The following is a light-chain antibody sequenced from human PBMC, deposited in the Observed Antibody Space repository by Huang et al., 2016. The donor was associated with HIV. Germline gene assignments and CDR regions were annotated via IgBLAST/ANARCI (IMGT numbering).Light chain of an antibody. CDR1: HSLLHSDGNTY. CDR2: KGS. V-gene: IGKV2-30*02. J-gene: IGKJ1*01. CDR3: MQGTHWPQT. Sequence: DVVLTQSPLSLPVTLGQPASISCKSSHSLLHSDGNTYLNWFLQRPGQSPRRLIYKGSIRDFGVPARFSGSGSGADFTLTISRVEADDIGVYYCMQGTHWPQTFGQGTKVEVK.